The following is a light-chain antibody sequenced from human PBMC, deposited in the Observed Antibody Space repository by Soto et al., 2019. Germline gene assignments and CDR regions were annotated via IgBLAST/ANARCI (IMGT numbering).Light chain of an antibody. J-gene: IGKJ4*01. V-gene: IGKV3-15*01. CDR1: QSLSSH. CDR2: GAS. CDR3: QQYNNWPLT. Sequence: EIVMTQSPATLSVSPGEGATLSCRASQSLSSHLAWYQQKPGQSPSLLIYGASTRATGIPARFSGSGSGTEFTLTISRLQSEDFAVYYCQQYNNWPLTFGGGTKVEIK.